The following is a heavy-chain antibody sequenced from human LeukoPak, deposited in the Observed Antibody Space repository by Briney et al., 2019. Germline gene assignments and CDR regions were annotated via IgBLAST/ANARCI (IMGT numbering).Heavy chain of an antibody. CDR2: IIVYSDDT. CDR1: GYTFTNYA. CDR3: AREADSSGYFFRPDY. V-gene: IGHV1-18*01. J-gene: IGHJ4*02. Sequence: ASVKVSCKASGYTFTNYAISWVGQAPGQGLEWMGWIIVYSDDTKSAQNLQGRITMTKDTSTSTAYMELRSLRSDDTAVYYCAREADSSGYFFRPDYWGQGTLVTVSS. D-gene: IGHD3-22*01.